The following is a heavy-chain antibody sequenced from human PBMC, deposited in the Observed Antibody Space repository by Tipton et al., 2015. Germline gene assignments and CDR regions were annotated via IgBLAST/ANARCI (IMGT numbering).Heavy chain of an antibody. Sequence: SLRLSCAASGFSFKTYGMHWVRQAPGKGLEWVALVSYDESYIYYADSVKGRFTISRDNSKNTLYLQMSSLRSEDTAVYYCAREGFGSLWFGHLLNYHYGMDVWGQGTTVTVSS. V-gene: IGHV3-30*03. CDR3: AREGFGSLWFGHLLNYHYGMDV. CDR2: VSYDESYI. CDR1: GFSFKTYG. J-gene: IGHJ6*02. D-gene: IGHD3-10*01.